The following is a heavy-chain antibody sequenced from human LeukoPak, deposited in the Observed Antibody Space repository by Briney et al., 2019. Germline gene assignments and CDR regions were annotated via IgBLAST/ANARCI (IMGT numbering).Heavy chain of an antibody. D-gene: IGHD5-18*01. Sequence: GGSLRLSCAASEFSVGSNYMTWVRQAPGKGLEWVSLIYSGGSTYYADSVKGRFTISRDNSKNTLYLQMNSLRAADTAVYYCARGVYSYGFHLDYFDYWGQGTLVTVSS. V-gene: IGHV3-66*01. J-gene: IGHJ4*02. CDR1: EFSVGSNY. CDR2: IYSGGST. CDR3: ARGVYSYGFHLDYFDY.